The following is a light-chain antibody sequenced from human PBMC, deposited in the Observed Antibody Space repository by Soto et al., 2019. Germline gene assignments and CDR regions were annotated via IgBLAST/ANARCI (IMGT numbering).Light chain of an antibody. V-gene: IGLV2-23*01. CDR2: EGS. CDR3: CSYAGSSTHVV. J-gene: IGLJ2*01. Sequence: QSALTQPASVSGSPGQSITISCTGTSSDVGAYNLVSWYQQHPGKAPKLMIYEGSKRPSGVSTRFSGSKSGNTASLTISGLQTEDEADYYCCSYAGSSTHVVFGGGTKVTVL. CDR1: SSDVGAYNL.